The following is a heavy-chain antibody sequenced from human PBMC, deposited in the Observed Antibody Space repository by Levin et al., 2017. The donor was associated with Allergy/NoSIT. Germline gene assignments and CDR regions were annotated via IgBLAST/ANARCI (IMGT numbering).Heavy chain of an antibody. CDR2: VSRTGSFI. D-gene: IGHD3-10*01. Sequence: GGSLRLSCAGSGFTFTNYTMSWVRQAPGRGLEWVSSVSRTGSFIYYGDSVKGRLIISRDNADRSAHFQMNNLRAEDTAVYFCARSPSSGDAEGDENDDFWGQGTLVTVSS. CDR1: GFTFTNYT. CDR3: ARSPSSGDAEGDENDDF. V-gene: IGHV3-21*01. J-gene: IGHJ4*02.